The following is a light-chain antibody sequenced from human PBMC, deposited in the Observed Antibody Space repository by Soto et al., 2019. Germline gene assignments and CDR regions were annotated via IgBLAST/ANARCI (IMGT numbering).Light chain of an antibody. V-gene: IGKV1-5*01. Sequence: DIQMTQSPSTLSASVGDRVTITCRSSQTITNWLAWYQQKPGKAPRLLIYDASSLESWVPSRFSGSGSGTEFTLTISSLQSEDFATYYCQQYKSFWTFGQGTKVDIK. CDR2: DAS. CDR3: QQYKSFWT. J-gene: IGKJ1*01. CDR1: QTITNW.